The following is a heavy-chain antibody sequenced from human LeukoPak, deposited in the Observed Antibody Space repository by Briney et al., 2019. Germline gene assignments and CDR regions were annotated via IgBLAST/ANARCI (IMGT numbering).Heavy chain of an antibody. CDR3: AKLSSMGSSSSSEPV. CDR2: ISGSGGST. D-gene: IGHD6-6*01. V-gene: IGHV3-23*01. CDR1: GFTFSSYA. Sequence: PGGSLRLSCAASGFTFSSYAMSWVRQAPGKGLEWVSAISGSGGSTYYADSVKGRFTISRDNSKNTLYLQMNSLRAEDTAVYYCAKLSSMGSSSSSEPVWGQGTLVTVSS. J-gene: IGHJ4*02.